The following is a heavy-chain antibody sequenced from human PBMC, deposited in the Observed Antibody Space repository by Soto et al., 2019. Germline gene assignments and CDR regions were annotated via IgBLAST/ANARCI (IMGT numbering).Heavy chain of an antibody. D-gene: IGHD3-22*01. Sequence: ASLKVSCNTSGSTFTSYYMHCVRHTPGQGLELMGIINPSGGSTSYAQKFQGRVTMTRDTSTSTVYMELSSLRSEDTAVYYCARDTVFGSGYSYGMDVWGQGTTVTVSS. CDR2: INPSGGST. V-gene: IGHV1-46*01. J-gene: IGHJ6*02. CDR3: ARDTVFGSGYSYGMDV. CDR1: GSTFTSYY.